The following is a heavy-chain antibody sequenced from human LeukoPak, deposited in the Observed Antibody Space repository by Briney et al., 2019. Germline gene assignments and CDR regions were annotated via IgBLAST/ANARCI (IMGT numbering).Heavy chain of an antibody. CDR3: AKDLVVEAASIFDY. J-gene: IGHJ4*02. CDR2: ISYDGSNK. CDR1: GFTFSSYG. V-gene: IGHV3-30*18. Sequence: GGSLRLSCAASGFTFSSYGMHWVRQAPGKGLEWVAVISYDGSNKYYADSVKGRFTISRDNSKNTLYLQMNSLRAEDTAVYYCAKDLVVEAASIFDYWGRGTLVTVSS. D-gene: IGHD6-13*01.